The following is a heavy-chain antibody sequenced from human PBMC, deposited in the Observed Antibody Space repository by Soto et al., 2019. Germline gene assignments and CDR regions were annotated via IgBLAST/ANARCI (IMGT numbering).Heavy chain of an antibody. CDR1: GFTFSSYW. Sequence: EVQLVESGGGLVQPGGSLRLSCAASGFTFSSYWMSWVRQAPGKGLEGVANIKQDGSEKYSVDSVKGRFTISRDNAKNSLYRKMNSLRAEDTAVYYCARDPNIVATMGSIYYYYGMDVWGQGTTVTVSS. J-gene: IGHJ6*02. D-gene: IGHD5-12*01. V-gene: IGHV3-7*01. CDR3: ARDPNIVATMGSIYYYYGMDV. CDR2: IKQDGSEK.